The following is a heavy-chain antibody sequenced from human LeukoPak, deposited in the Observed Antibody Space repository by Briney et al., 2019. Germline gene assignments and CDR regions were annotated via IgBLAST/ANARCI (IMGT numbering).Heavy chain of an antibody. D-gene: IGHD3-16*01. J-gene: IGHJ4*02. CDR2: IKQDGSEK. CDR3: AREDYGPDF. CDR1: GFTFSKYL. Sequence: RGSLRLSCVASGFTFSKYLMSWVRQAPGKGLEWVANIKQDGSEKYYVDSVKGRFTISRDNAKNSLYLQMNSLRGEDTAVYYCAREDYGPDFWGQGTLVTVSS. V-gene: IGHV3-7*01.